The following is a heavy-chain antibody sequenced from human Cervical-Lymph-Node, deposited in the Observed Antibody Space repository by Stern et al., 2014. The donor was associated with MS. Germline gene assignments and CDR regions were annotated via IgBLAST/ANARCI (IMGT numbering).Heavy chain of an antibody. CDR1: GYTLTELS. CDR3: ATSGIAVAGTLGWFDP. J-gene: IGHJ5*02. Sequence: QVQLVQSGAEVKKPGASVKVSCKVSGYTLTELSMHWVRQAPGKGLEWMGGFDPEDGETIYAQKFQGRVTMTEDTSTDTAYMELSSLRSEDTAVYYCATSGIAVAGTLGWFDPWGQGTLVTVSS. V-gene: IGHV1-24*01. CDR2: FDPEDGET. D-gene: IGHD6-19*01.